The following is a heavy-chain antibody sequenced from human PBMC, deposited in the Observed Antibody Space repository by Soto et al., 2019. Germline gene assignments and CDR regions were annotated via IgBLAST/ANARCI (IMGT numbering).Heavy chain of an antibody. CDR1: GGSFSGYY. CDR3: ARGRYYYGSGSYNWFDP. D-gene: IGHD3-10*01. CDR2: INHSGST. Sequence: SETLSLTCAVYGGSFSGYYWSWIRQPPGKGLEWIGEINHSGSTNYNPSLKSRVTISVDTSKNQFSLKLSSVTAADTAVYYCARGRYYYGSGSYNWFDPWGQGTLVTVSS. J-gene: IGHJ5*02. V-gene: IGHV4-34*01.